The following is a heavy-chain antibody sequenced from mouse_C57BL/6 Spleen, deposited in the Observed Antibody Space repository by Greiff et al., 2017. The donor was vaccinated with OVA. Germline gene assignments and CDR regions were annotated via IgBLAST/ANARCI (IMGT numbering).Heavy chain of an antibody. J-gene: IGHJ2*01. CDR1: GYTFTDYY. CDR3: ARDDYDEYYFDY. V-gene: IGHV1-26*01. CDR2: INPNNGGT. Sequence: EVQLQQSGPELVKPGASVKISCKASGYTFTDYYMNWVKQSHGKSLEWIGDINPNNGGTSYNQKFKGKATLTVDKSSSTAYMELRSLTSEDSAVYYCARDDYDEYYFDYWGQGTTLTVSS. D-gene: IGHD2-4*01.